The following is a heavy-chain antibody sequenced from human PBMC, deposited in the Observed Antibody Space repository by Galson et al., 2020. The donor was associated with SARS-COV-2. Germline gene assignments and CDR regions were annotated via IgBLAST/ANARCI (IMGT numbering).Heavy chain of an antibody. CDR1: GFTFSSYA. CDR3: ARGLGGSYYWLDY. V-gene: IGHV3-30*04. D-gene: IGHD1-26*01. Sequence: GGSLRLSCAASGFTFSSYAMHWVRQAPGKGLEWVEVISYDGSNKYYADSVKGRFTISRDNSKNTLYLQMNSLRAEDTAVYYCARGLGGSYYWLDYWGQGTLVTVSS. CDR2: ISYDGSNK. J-gene: IGHJ4*02.